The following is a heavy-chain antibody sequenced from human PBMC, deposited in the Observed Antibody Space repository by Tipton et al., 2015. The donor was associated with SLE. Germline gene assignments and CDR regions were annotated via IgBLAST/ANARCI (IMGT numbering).Heavy chain of an antibody. Sequence: TLSLTCTVSGGSICSSSYYWGWIRQPPGKGLEWIGEINHSGSTNYNPSLKSRVTISVDTSKNQFSLKLSSVTAADTAVYYCASTGQSIYWGQGTLVTVSS. CDR1: GGSICSSSYY. J-gene: IGHJ4*02. CDR3: ASTGQSIY. V-gene: IGHV4-39*07. D-gene: IGHD2-21*01. CDR2: INHSGST.